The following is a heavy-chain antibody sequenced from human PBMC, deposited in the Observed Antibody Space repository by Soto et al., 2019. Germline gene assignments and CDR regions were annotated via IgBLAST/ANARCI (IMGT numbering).Heavy chain of an antibody. V-gene: IGHV4-39*01. CDR2: IYYSGST. D-gene: IGHD3-3*01. CDR1: GGSISSSSYY. CDR3: ARRRITIFGVVIAPDAFDI. Sequence: SETLSLTCTVSGGSISSSSYYWGWIRQPPGKGLEWIGSIYYSGSTYYNPSLKSRVTISVDTSKNQFSLKLSSVTAADTAVYYCARRRITIFGVVIAPDAFDIWGQGTMVTVSS. J-gene: IGHJ3*02.